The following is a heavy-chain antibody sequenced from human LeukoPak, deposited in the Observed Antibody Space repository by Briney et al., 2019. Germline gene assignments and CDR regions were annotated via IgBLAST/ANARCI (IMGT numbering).Heavy chain of an antibody. D-gene: IGHD3-3*01. CDR2: IWYDENNK. Sequence: PGRSLRLSCAASGFIFSSYGMHWVRQAPGKGLEWVAVIWYDENNKYYADSVKGRFTISRDNSANPLYLKMTGLRAEDTAVYYFARDNDFWSGYYWPFDYWGQGTLVTVSS. J-gene: IGHJ4*02. CDR3: ARDNDFWSGYYWPFDY. V-gene: IGHV3-33*01. CDR1: GFIFSSYG.